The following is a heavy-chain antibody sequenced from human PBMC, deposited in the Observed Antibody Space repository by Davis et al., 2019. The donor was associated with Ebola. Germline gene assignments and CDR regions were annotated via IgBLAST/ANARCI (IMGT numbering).Heavy chain of an antibody. V-gene: IGHV1-69*04. CDR3: ARGDVGVDY. D-gene: IGHD1-26*01. J-gene: IGHJ4*02. Sequence: AASVKVSCKASGGTFSSYAISWVRQAPGQGLEWMGRIIPILGIANYAQKFQGRVTITADKSTSTAYMGLSSLRSEDTAVYYCARGDVGVDYWGQGTLVTVSS. CDR1: GGTFSSYA. CDR2: IIPILGIA.